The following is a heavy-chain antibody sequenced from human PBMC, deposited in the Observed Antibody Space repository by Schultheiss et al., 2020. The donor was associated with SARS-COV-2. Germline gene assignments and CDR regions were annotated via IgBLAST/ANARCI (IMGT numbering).Heavy chain of an antibody. CDR2: ISSSSSYI. CDR3: AKPVTIFGVVID. Sequence: GGSLRLSCAASGFTFSSYAMSWVRQAPGKGLEWVSAISSSSSYIYYADSVKGRFTISRDNAKNSLYLQMNSLRAEDTAVYYCAKPVTIFGVVIDWGQGTLVTVSS. V-gene: IGHV3-21*01. J-gene: IGHJ4*02. CDR1: GFTFSSYA. D-gene: IGHD3-3*01.